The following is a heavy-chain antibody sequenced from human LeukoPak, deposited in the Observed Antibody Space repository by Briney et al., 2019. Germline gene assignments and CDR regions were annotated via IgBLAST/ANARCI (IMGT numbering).Heavy chain of an antibody. D-gene: IGHD3-10*01. J-gene: IGHJ4*02. V-gene: IGHV4-39*02. CDR1: GGSISSSNYY. Sequence: SETLSLTCTVSGGSISSSNYYWGWIRQPPGKGLEWIGNIYYTGSTYYNPSLKSRVTISVDSSKNHSSLKLSSVTAADTAVYYCARVTLRYGSGSNYFDYWGQGTLVTVSS. CDR2: IYYTGST. CDR3: ARVTLRYGSGSNYFDY.